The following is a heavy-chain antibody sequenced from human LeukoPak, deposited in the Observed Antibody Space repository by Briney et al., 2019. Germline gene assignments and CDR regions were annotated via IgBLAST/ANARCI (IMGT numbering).Heavy chain of an antibody. V-gene: IGHV3-7*01. CDR1: GFTFSSYW. D-gene: IGHD3-10*01. J-gene: IGHJ4*02. CDR2: IKQDGSEK. Sequence: GGSLRLSCAASGFTFSSYWMSWVGQAPGKGLEWVSSIKQDGSEKDYVDSVKGRFTISRDNAKNSLYLQMNSLRAEDTAVYYCARDLPTLYGSGSFDYWGQGTLVTVSS. CDR3: ARDLPTLYGSGSFDY.